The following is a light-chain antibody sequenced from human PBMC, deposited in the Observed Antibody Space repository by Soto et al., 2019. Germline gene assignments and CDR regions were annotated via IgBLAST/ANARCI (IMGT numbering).Light chain of an antibody. CDR2: GAS. J-gene: IGKJ1*01. CDR3: QQYVNSPPSWT. CDR1: RSVSSSY. Sequence: ETVLTQSPGTLSLSPGERATLFCRASRSVSSSYLAWYQQKPGQAPRLLIYGASSRATGIPDRFSGSGSGTAFTLTISRLEPEDFAVYYCQQYVNSPPSWTFGQGTKVEIK. V-gene: IGKV3-20*01.